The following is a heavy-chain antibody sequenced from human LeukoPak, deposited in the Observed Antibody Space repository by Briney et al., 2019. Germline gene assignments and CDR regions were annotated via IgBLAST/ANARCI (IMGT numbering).Heavy chain of an antibody. D-gene: IGHD1-26*01. CDR2: INDNGGQR. CDR1: GFAFKNYA. Sequence: GGSLRLSCAASGFAFKNYAMTWVRQTPGKGLQWVSNINDNGGQRHYADSVKGRFTISRDNSKNTLFLQMDSLRAEDTAVYYCAKTQWKVGATDYFDYWGHGILVTVSS. CDR3: AKTQWKVGATDYFDY. V-gene: IGHV3-23*01. J-gene: IGHJ4*01.